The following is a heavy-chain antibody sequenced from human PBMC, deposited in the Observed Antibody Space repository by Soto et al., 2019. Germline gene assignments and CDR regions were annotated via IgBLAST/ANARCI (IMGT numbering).Heavy chain of an antibody. CDR3: ARTAPVRGYYYYGMDV. Sequence: GPTLVNPTQTLTLTCTCSGFSLSTSGMCVSWIRQPPGKALEWLALSDWDDDKYYSTSLKTRLTISKDTSKNQVVLTLTNMAPPDTATYSCARTAPVRGYYYYGMDVWGRGTTVTVS. V-gene: IGHV2-70*01. J-gene: IGHJ6*02. CDR1: GFSLSTSGMC. D-gene: IGHD4-17*01. CDR2: SDWDDDK.